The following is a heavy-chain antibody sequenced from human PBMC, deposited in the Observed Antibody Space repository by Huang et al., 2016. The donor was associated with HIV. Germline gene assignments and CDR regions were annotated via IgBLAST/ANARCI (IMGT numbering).Heavy chain of an antibody. J-gene: IGHJ4*02. CDR2: RKQDGSEK. Sequence: EVQLVESGGGLVQPGGSLRLSCTASGFTFSSYWMSWVREATGKGGEWVANRKQDGSEKYYGDSVKGRFSISRDNAKNSLYLQMNSLRAEDTAVYYCARRLRYYYGSGRTSGYFDYWGQGTLVTVSS. D-gene: IGHD3-10*01. CDR3: ARRLRYYYGSGRTSGYFDY. CDR1: GFTFSSYW. V-gene: IGHV3-7*01.